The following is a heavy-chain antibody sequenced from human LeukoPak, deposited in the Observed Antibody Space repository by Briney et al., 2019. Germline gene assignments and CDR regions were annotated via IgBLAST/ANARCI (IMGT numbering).Heavy chain of an antibody. Sequence: GGSLRLSCAAFGFTFRNYYMSWIRQAPGKGLEWVAYIGASGSTIYYADSVKGRFTISRDNAKNSLFLQMNSLRAEDTAVYYCAKDLRAWYYDPNGNYFSYGMDVWGQGTTVAVSS. CDR3: AKDLRAWYYDPNGNYFSYGMDV. CDR1: GFTFRNYY. V-gene: IGHV3-11*01. CDR2: IGASGSTI. J-gene: IGHJ6*02. D-gene: IGHD3-16*01.